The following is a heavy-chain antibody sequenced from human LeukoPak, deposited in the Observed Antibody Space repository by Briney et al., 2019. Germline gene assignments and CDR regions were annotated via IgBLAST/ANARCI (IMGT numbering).Heavy chain of an antibody. D-gene: IGHD3-16*01. CDR3: ARIWGGDY. CDR2: MNPNSGDT. CDR1: GFTFTSYD. Sequence: GASVKVSCKASGFTFTSYDINWVRQATGQGLEWMGWMNPNSGDTGYAQKFQGRITMTRNTSINTAYMELSSLRSGDTAVYYCARIWGGDYWGQGTLVTVSS. J-gene: IGHJ4*02. V-gene: IGHV1-8*01.